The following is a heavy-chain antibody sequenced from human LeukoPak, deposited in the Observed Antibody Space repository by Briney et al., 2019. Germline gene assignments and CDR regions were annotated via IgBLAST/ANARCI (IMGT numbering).Heavy chain of an antibody. CDR2: ISYDGSNK. Sequence: QPGGSLRLSCAASGLTTSSYAMSWVRQVPGKGLEWVAVISYDGSNKYYADSVKGRFTISRENAKNSLYLQMNSLRAEDTAVYYCARGGVVVAATPFDYWGQGTLVTVSS. CDR1: GLTTSSYA. J-gene: IGHJ4*02. V-gene: IGHV3-30*03. CDR3: ARGGVVVAATPFDY. D-gene: IGHD2-15*01.